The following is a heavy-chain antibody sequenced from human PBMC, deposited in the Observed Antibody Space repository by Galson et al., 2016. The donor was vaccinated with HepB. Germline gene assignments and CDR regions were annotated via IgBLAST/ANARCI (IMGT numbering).Heavy chain of an antibody. Sequence: SLRLSCAASGFTFSDYYMSWIRQAPGKGLEWISYISSSSSYTNYGDSVKGRFTISRDNAKKSLYLQMNSLRADDTAVYYCARVGGSVALDVFDFWGQGTMVTVSS. J-gene: IGHJ3*01. CDR2: ISSSSSYT. CDR3: ARVGGSVALDVFDF. CDR1: GFTFSDYY. V-gene: IGHV3-11*06. D-gene: IGHD3-16*01.